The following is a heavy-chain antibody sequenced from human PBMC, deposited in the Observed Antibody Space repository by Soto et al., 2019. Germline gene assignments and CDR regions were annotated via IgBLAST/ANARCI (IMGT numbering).Heavy chain of an antibody. D-gene: IGHD3-22*01. CDR3: AKGPLTYYYDSSGSPIFDY. J-gene: IGHJ4*02. CDR2: IYSGGST. CDR1: GFTVSSNY. Sequence: GGSLSLSCAASGFTVSSNYMSWVRQAPGKGLEWVSVIYSGGSTYYADSVKGRFTISRDNSKNTLYLQMNSLRAEDTAVYYCAKGPLTYYYDSSGSPIFDYWGQGTLVTVSS. V-gene: IGHV3-53*01.